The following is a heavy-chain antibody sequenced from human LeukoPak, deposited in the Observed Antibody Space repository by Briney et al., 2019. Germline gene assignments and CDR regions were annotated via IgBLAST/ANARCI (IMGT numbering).Heavy chain of an antibody. CDR2: ISTSSSYI. CDR1: GFTFNRYN. Sequence: GGSLRLSCAAFGFTFNRYNMNWVRRAPGKGLEWVSSISTSSSYIYYADSVRGRFTISRDNAKNSLYLQMNSLRAEDTAVYSCARGADGVSSNSRGWFDPWGQGTLVTVSS. J-gene: IGHJ5*02. D-gene: IGHD2-15*01. CDR3: ARGADGVSSNSRGWFDP. V-gene: IGHV3-21*01.